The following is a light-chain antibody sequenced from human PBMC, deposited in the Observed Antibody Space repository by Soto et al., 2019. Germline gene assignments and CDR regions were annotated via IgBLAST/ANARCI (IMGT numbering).Light chain of an antibody. CDR3: QQYNNWPRT. CDR1: RSVTTN. Sequence: EILMTQSPATLSVSPGGRATLSCRASRSVTTNLAWHQQKPGQSPRLLIYGASTRATYVPARFSGSGSGTALHLTPSSLKSADFAVYYCQQYNNWPRTFGPSTKVEI. J-gene: IGKJ1*01. CDR2: GAS. V-gene: IGKV3-15*01.